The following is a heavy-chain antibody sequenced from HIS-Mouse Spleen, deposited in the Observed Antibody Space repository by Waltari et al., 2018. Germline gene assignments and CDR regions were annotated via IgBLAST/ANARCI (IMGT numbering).Heavy chain of an antibody. Sequence: QVQLQQWGAGLLKPSETLSLTCALYGGSVSGYYWSWIRQPPGKGREWMGEINHSGSTNYNPSLKSRVTISVDTSKNQFSLKLSSVTAADTAVYYCARGDSSSFDYWGQGTLVTVSS. J-gene: IGHJ4*02. CDR2: INHSGST. CDR1: GGSVSGYY. D-gene: IGHD6-6*01. V-gene: IGHV4-34*01. CDR3: ARGDSSSFDY.